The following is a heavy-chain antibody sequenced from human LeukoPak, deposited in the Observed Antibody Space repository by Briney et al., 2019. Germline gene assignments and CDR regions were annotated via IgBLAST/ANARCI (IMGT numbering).Heavy chain of an antibody. Sequence: PGGSLTLSRPASGFTVSSNYMSWVRQAPGKGLEWVSVIYSGGSTHYADSVKGRFTISRDNSKNTLYLQINSLRAEDTAVYYCARQLRYFDWLFPKGDNWFDPWGQGTLVTVSS. V-gene: IGHV3-53*01. D-gene: IGHD3-9*01. CDR1: GFTVSSNY. J-gene: IGHJ5*02. CDR2: IYSGGST. CDR3: ARQLRYFDWLFPKGDNWFDP.